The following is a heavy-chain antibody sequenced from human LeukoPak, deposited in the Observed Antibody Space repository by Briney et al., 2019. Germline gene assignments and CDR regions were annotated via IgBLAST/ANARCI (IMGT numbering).Heavy chain of an antibody. D-gene: IGHD4-17*01. CDR2: IRYDGSNK. CDR1: GFTFSSYG. Sequence: PGGSLRLSCAASGFTFSSYGMHSVRQAPGKGLEWXXFIRYDGSNKYYADSVKGRFTISRDNSKNTLYLQMNSLRAEDTAVYYCAKDSTTVTRAAFQHWGQGTLVTVSS. J-gene: IGHJ1*01. V-gene: IGHV3-30*02. CDR3: AKDSTTVTRAAFQH.